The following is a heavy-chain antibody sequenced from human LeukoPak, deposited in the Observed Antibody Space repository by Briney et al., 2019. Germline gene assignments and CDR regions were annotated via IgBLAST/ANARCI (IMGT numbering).Heavy chain of an antibody. J-gene: IGHJ4*02. CDR2: IYHSGST. V-gene: IGHV4-38-2*02. CDR1: GSSISSGYY. Sequence: SETLSLTCTVSGSSISSGYYWGWIRQPPGEGLEWIGSIYHSGSTYYNPSLESRVTISVDTSKNQFSLKLSSVTATDTAMYYCARSTPAVAGTASDYWGQGTLVTVSS. D-gene: IGHD6-19*01. CDR3: ARSTPAVAGTASDY.